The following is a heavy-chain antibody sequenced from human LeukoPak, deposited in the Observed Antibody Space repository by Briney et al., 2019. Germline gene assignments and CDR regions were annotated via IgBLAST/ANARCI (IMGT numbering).Heavy chain of an antibody. Sequence: SETLSLTCKVSGYPIGLDYYWVWIRQAPGRGLQWIGGFHRGRIQYNSALKSRVTISIDSSKNQFSLRMWPVTAADTAFYFCARAPSSYESGNGFPNLGWLDPWGQGALVTVSS. D-gene: IGHD5-24*01. V-gene: IGHV4-38-2*02. CDR3: ARAPSSYESGNGFPNLGWLDP. CDR2: FHRGRI. CDR1: GYPIGLDYY. J-gene: IGHJ5*02.